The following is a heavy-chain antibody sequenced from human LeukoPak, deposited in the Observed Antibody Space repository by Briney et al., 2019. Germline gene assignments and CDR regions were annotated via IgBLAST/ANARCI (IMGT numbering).Heavy chain of an antibody. CDR3: ARAEYYYDSSAPRGYYYYMDV. D-gene: IGHD3-22*01. CDR1: GFTFSSYW. CDR2: INSDVSST. V-gene: IGHV3-74*01. Sequence: GGSLRLSCAASGFTFSSYWMHWVRQAPGKGLVWVSRINSDVSSTSYADSVKGRFTISRDNAKNTLYLQMNSLRAEDTAVYYCARAEYYYDSSAPRGYYYYMDVRGKGTTVTVSS. J-gene: IGHJ6*03.